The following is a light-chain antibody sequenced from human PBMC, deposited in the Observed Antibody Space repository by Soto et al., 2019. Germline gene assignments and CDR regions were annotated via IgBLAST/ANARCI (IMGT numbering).Light chain of an antibody. J-gene: IGLJ2*01. Sequence: QSALTQPASVSGSPGQSITISCTGTSSDVGGYNYVSWYQQHPGKAPKLMIYDVSNRPSGVSNRFSGSKSGNTASLTISGLQAEDEADYYCSSYTSSSTLVVSGG. CDR2: DVS. V-gene: IGLV2-14*01. CDR1: SSDVGGYNY. CDR3: SSYTSSSTLVV.